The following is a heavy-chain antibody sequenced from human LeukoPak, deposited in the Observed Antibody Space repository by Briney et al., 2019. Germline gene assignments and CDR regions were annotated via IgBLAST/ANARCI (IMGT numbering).Heavy chain of an antibody. CDR3: ARSWSSGWYFDY. J-gene: IGHJ4*02. CDR1: GGSISSYY. V-gene: IGHV4-59*08. CDR2: IYYSGST. Sequence: KPSETLSLTCTVSGGSISSYYWSWIRQPPGKGLEWIGYIYYSGSTNYNPSLKSRVTISVDTSKNQFSLKLSSVTAADTAVYYCARSWSSGWYFDYWGQGTLVTVSS. D-gene: IGHD6-19*01.